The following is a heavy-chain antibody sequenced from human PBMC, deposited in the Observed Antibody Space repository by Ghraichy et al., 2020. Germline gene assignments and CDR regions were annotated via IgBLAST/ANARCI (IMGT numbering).Heavy chain of an antibody. J-gene: IGHJ5*02. CDR1: GFTFSSYA. Sequence: GGSLRLSCAASGFTFSSYAMSWVRQAPGKGLEWVSAISGSGGSTYYADSVKDRFTISRDNSKNTLYLQMNSLRAEDTAVYYCARGGTTTSNNWFDPWGQGTLVTVSS. CDR2: ISGSGGST. CDR3: ARGGTTTSNNWFDP. V-gene: IGHV3-23*01. D-gene: IGHD4-17*01.